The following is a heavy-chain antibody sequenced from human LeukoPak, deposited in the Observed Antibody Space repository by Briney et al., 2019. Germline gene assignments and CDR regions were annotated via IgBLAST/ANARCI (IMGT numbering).Heavy chain of an antibody. D-gene: IGHD1-26*01. J-gene: IGHJ6*02. CDR3: ARDSGSYRYYFYGMDV. Sequence: GSLRLSCAASGFTFSSYWMSWVRQAPGKGLEWVAVIWYDGSNKYYADSVKGRFTISRDNSKNTLYLQMNSLRAEDTAVYYCARDSGSYRYYFYGMDVWGQGTTVTVSS. V-gene: IGHV3-33*08. CDR2: IWYDGSNK. CDR1: GFTFSSYW.